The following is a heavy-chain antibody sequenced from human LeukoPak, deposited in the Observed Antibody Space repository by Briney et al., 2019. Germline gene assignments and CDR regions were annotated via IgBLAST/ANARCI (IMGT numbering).Heavy chain of an antibody. CDR2: THYSGSS. Sequence: PSEPLSLTCTVSGGSISTYFWIWIRQPPGKGLEWIGYTHYSGSSAYNPSLKSRVTLSLGTSRNQASLRLSSVTTADTAVYYCATIAAGDTQWGQGTLVIVSS. CDR1: GGSISTYF. V-gene: IGHV4-59*01. CDR3: ATIAAGDTQ. D-gene: IGHD6-25*01. J-gene: IGHJ4*02.